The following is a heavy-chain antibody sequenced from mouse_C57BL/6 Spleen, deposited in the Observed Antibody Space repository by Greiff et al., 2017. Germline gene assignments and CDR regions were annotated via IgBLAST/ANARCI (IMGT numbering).Heavy chain of an antibody. CDR2: INPNNGGT. CDR1: GYTFTDYY. Sequence: VQLQQSGPELVKPGASVKISCKASGYTFTDYYMNWVKQSHGKSLEWIGDINPNNGGTSYNQKFKGKATLTVDKSSSTAYMELRSLTSEDSAVYYCARNYGSSLGYFDYWGQGTTLTVSS. D-gene: IGHD1-1*01. V-gene: IGHV1-26*01. CDR3: ARNYGSSLGYFDY. J-gene: IGHJ2*01.